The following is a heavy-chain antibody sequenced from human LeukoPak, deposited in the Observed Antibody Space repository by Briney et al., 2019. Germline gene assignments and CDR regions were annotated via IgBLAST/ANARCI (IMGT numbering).Heavy chain of an antibody. J-gene: IGHJ4*02. CDR1: GFTFSSYA. CDR2: ISYDGSNK. D-gene: IGHD1-26*01. Sequence: GGSLRLSCAASGFTFSSYAMHWVRQASGKGLEWVAVISYDGSNKYYADSVKGRFTISRDNSKNTLYLQMNSLRAEDTAVYYCARDLGWELRTVYFDYWGQGTLVTVSS. CDR3: ARDLGWELRTVYFDY. V-gene: IGHV3-30*04.